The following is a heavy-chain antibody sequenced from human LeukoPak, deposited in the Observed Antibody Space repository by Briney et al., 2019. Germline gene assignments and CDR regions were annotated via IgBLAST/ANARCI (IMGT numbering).Heavy chain of an antibody. D-gene: IGHD3-3*01. V-gene: IGHV3-7*03. CDR3: ARAVVDFWSGYSGPFDY. Sequence: GGSLRLSCAASGFTFRNYWMSWVRQAPGKGLEWVANIKQDGSEKYYVDSVKGRFTISRDNAKNSLYLQMNSLRADDTAVYYCARAVVDFWSGYSGPFDYWGQGTLVTVSS. CDR2: IKQDGSEK. CDR1: GFTFRNYW. J-gene: IGHJ4*02.